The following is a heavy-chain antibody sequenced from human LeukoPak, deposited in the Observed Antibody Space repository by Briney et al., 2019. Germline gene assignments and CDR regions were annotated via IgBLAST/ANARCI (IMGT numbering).Heavy chain of an antibody. J-gene: IGHJ3*02. CDR2: IYYSGST. CDR3: ARPYSSGWYSGAFEI. CDR1: GGSISSYY. Sequence: PSETLFLTCSVSGGSISSYYWSWIRQPPGKGLEWIGYIYYSGSTNYNPSLKSRVTISVDTSKNPFSLKLSSVTAADTAVYYCARPYSSGWYSGAFEIWGQGTMVTVSS. V-gene: IGHV4-59*01. D-gene: IGHD6-19*01.